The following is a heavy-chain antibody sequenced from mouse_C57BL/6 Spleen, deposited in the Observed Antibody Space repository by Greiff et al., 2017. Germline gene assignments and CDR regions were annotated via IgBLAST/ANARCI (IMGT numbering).Heavy chain of an antibody. D-gene: IGHD2-1*01. Sequence: QVQLKQPGAELVRPGSSVKLSCKASGYTFTSYWMDWVKQRPGQGLEWIGNIYPSDSETHYNQKFKDKATLTVDKSSSTAYMQLSSLTSEDSAVYYCARRTIYYGSLYYFDYWGQGTTLTVSS. V-gene: IGHV1-61*01. CDR2: IYPSDSET. J-gene: IGHJ2*01. CDR3: ARRTIYYGSLYYFDY. CDR1: GYTFTSYW.